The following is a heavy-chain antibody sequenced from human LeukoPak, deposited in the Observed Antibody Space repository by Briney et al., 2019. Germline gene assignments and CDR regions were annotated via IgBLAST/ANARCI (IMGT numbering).Heavy chain of an antibody. Sequence: GGSLRLSCAASGFTFSSYAMGWVRQAPGKGLEWVSAISGSGGSTYYADSVKGRFTISRDNSKNTLYLQMNSLRAEDTAVYYCAKDLIFRIAVAGIPFDYWGQGTLVTVSS. CDR3: AKDLIFRIAVAGIPFDY. V-gene: IGHV3-23*01. J-gene: IGHJ4*02. CDR2: ISGSGGST. D-gene: IGHD6-19*01. CDR1: GFTFSSYA.